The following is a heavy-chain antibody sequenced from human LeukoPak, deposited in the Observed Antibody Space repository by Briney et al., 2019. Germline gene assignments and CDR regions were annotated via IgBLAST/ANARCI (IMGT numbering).Heavy chain of an antibody. V-gene: IGHV3-48*03. CDR1: GFAFSDYE. Sequence: GGSLRLSCATSGFAFSDYEFSWVRQAPGKGLDWVSSITALGSMEYYAESVKGRFTISRDNAKNSLYLQMNSLRAEDTAVYYCARDQREITFGGVIMVPFDYWGQGTLVTVSS. J-gene: IGHJ4*02. CDR3: ARDQREITFGGVIMVPFDY. CDR2: ITALGSME. D-gene: IGHD3-16*01.